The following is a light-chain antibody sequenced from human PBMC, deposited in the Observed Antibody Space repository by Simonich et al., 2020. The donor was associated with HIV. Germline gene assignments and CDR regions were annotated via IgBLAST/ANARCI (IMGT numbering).Light chain of an antibody. CDR2: ADR. V-gene: IGLV3-21*03. CDR3: QVWDSSSDHLV. Sequence: SYVLTQPPSVSVAPGKTARITCGGNNIGSKSVHWSQQKPGQAPVLVVYADRDRPSGIPERFAGSNSGGTATLTITRVEAGDEADYYCQVWDSSSDHLVFGGGTKLTVL. CDR1: NIGSKS. J-gene: IGLJ2*01.